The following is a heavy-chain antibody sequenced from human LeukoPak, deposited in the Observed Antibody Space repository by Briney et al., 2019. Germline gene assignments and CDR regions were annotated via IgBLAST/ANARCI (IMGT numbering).Heavy chain of an antibody. D-gene: IGHD3-10*01. Sequence: PSETLSLTCTVSGVSITTYYWSWIRQPPGKGLEWIGYIYHSGSTNYNPSLKSRVTISVDTSKNEFSLKLTSVTAADTAVYYCAREANYYGSGSYFEGTFDYWGQGSLVNVSS. J-gene: IGHJ4*02. V-gene: IGHV4-59*13. CDR3: AREANYYGSGSYFEGTFDY. CDR2: IYHSGST. CDR1: GVSITTYY.